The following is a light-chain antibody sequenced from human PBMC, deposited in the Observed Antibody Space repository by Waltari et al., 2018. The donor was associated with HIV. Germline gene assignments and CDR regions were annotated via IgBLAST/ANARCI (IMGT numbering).Light chain of an antibody. J-gene: IGLJ2*01. CDR2: TND. V-gene: IGLV1-44*01. CDR1: SSNIGSNS. CDR3: AAWDDSLNGVV. Sequence: QSVLTQSPSASGTPGQRVTISCSGSSSNIGSNSVNWYQRLPGTAPKLLIYTNDERPSGVPDRFSGSKSGTSASLAISGLQSGDEADYYCAAWDDSLNGVVFGGGTKLTVL.